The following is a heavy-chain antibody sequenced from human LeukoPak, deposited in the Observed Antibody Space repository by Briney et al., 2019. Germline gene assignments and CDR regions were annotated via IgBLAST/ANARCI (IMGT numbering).Heavy chain of an antibody. V-gene: IGHV1-69*13. J-gene: IGHJ5*02. CDR2: IIPIFGTA. D-gene: IGHD3-22*01. CDR3: AREQGSSYYDSSGYYYSPVWFDP. CDR1: GGTFSSYA. Sequence: ASVKVSCKASGGTFSSYAISWVRQAPGQGLERMGGIIPIFGTANYAQKFQGRVTITADESTSTAYMELSSLRSEDTAVYYCAREQGSSYYDSSGYYYSPVWFDPWGQGTLVTVSS.